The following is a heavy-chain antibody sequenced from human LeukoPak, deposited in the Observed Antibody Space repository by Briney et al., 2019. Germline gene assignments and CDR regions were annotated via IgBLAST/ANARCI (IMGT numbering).Heavy chain of an antibody. Sequence: ASVKVSCKASGYTFTGYYMHWVRQAPGQGLEWMGWINPNSGGTNYAQKFQGWVTMTRDTSISTAYMELSRLRSDDTAVYYCASPMTLVVRGVAGIDAFDIWGQGTMVTVSS. CDR1: GYTFTGYY. CDR2: INPNSGGT. V-gene: IGHV1-2*04. J-gene: IGHJ3*02. CDR3: ASPMTLVVRGVAGIDAFDI. D-gene: IGHD3-10*01.